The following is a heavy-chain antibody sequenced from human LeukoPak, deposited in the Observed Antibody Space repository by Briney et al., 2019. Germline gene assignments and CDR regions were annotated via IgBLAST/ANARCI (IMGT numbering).Heavy chain of an antibody. D-gene: IGHD4-17*01. CDR2: ISYDGSNK. Sequence: GGSLRLSCAASGFTFSSYGMHWVRQAPGKGLEWVAVISYDGSNKYYADSVKGRFTISRDNSKNTLYLQMNSLRAEDTAVYYCAKVGGDYYYYYYMDVWGKGTTVTVSS. J-gene: IGHJ6*03. CDR1: GFTFSSYG. V-gene: IGHV3-30*18. CDR3: AKVGGDYYYYYYMDV.